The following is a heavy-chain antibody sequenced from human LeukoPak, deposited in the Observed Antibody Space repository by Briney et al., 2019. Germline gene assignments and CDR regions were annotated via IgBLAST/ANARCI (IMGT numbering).Heavy chain of an antibody. J-gene: IGHJ6*02. CDR1: GFTFSSYW. CDR2: INTDGSST. D-gene: IGHD3-10*01. CDR3: ARDRVGFGELPYGMDV. Sequence: GGSLRLSCAASGFTFSSYWMHWVRHAPGKGLVWVSRINTDGSSTSYADSVKGRFTISRDNAKNTLYLQMNSLRAEDTAVYYCARDRVGFGELPYGMDVWGQGTTVTVSS. V-gene: IGHV3-74*01.